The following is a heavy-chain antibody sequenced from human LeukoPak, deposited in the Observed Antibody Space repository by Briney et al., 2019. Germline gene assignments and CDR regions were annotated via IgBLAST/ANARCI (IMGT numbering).Heavy chain of an antibody. J-gene: IGHJ4*02. D-gene: IGHD6-13*01. CDR2: INPNSGGT. CDR3: ARGVERYSSSLLSFDY. V-gene: IGHV1-2*02. Sequence: GASVKVSCKASGYTFTGYYMHWVRQAPGQGLEWMGWINPNSGGTNYAQKFQGRVTMTRDTSISTAYMELSRLRSDDTAVYYCARGVERYSSSLLSFDYWGQATLVTVSS. CDR1: GYTFTGYY.